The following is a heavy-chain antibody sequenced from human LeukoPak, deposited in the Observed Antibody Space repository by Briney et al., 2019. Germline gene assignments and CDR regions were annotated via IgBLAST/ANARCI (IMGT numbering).Heavy chain of an antibody. D-gene: IGHD3-22*01. J-gene: IGHJ4*02. CDR2: IYNSGST. Sequence: PSETLSLTCTVSGGSISSYYWSWIRQSPGKGLEWIGYIYNSGSTNYNPSLKSRVTISVDTSKNQFSLKLSSVTAADTAVYYCARVIIYYYDSSGYYYENFDYWGQGTLVTVSS. CDR3: ARVIIYYYDSSGYYYENFDY. CDR1: GGSISSYY. V-gene: IGHV4-59*01.